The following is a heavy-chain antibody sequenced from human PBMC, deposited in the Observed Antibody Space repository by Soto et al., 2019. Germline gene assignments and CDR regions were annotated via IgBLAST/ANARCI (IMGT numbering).Heavy chain of an antibody. J-gene: IGHJ4*02. D-gene: IGHD3-3*01. CDR1: GGSISSYY. CDR3: ARVGGLTYYDFWSGPSLFDY. V-gene: IGHV4-59*01. Sequence: SETLSLTCTVSGGSISSYYWSWIRQPPGKGLEWIGYIYYSGSTNYNPSLKSRVTISVDTSKNQFSLKLSSVTAADTAVYYCARVGGLTYYDFWSGPSLFDYWGQGTLVTVSS. CDR2: IYYSGST.